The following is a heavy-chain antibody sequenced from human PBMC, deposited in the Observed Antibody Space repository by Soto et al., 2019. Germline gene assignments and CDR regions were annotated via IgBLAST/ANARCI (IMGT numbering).Heavy chain of an antibody. J-gene: IGHJ5*02. CDR1: GGSISTSNW. D-gene: IGHD3-16*02. CDR2: IYYSGST. CDR3: AGLQSMRLSGLDP. Sequence: SETLSLTCAVSGGSISTSNWWRWVRQPPGKGLEWIGEIYYSGSTYYNPSFKSRVTISVDTSKNQFSLKLSSVTAADTAVYYCAGLQSMRLSGLDPWGQGTLVTVSS. V-gene: IGHV4-4*02.